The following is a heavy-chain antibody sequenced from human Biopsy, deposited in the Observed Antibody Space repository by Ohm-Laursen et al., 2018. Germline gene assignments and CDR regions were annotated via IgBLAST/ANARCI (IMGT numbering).Heavy chain of an antibody. CDR2: INPNSGGT. J-gene: IGHJ4*02. V-gene: IGHV1-2*02. Sequence: SANVSCKASGYTFIDYYIHWVRQAPAQGLGWMGGINPNSGGTKYAQKFQGRVSMAGDTSINTVHMELRNLRADDTAVYYCSRRTWDNWGLGTLITVSS. CDR3: SRRTWDN. CDR1: GYTFIDYY.